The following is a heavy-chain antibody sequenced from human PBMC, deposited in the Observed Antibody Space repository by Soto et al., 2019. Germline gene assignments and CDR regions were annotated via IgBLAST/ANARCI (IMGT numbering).Heavy chain of an antibody. D-gene: IGHD3-9*01. J-gene: IGHJ4*02. CDR2: ISSSSSYI. Sequence: PGGSLRLSCAASGFTFSSYSMNWVRQAPGKGLEWVSSISSSSSYIYYADSVKGRFTISRDNAKKTLYLRMNSLRTEDTAVYYCARAHKDYDILTGYSTHFDYWGQGTLVTVSS. V-gene: IGHV3-21*01. CDR3: ARAHKDYDILTGYSTHFDY. CDR1: GFTFSSYS.